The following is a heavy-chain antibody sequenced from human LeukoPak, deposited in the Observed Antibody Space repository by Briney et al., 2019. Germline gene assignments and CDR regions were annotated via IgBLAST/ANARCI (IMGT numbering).Heavy chain of an antibody. J-gene: IGHJ5*02. CDR2: ISAYNGNT. D-gene: IGHD3-3*01. V-gene: IGHV1-18*01. CDR3: ARSHDFWSGYYRYNWFDP. CDR1: GYTFTSYG. Sequence: ASVKVSCKASGYTFTSYGISWVRQAPGQGLEWMGWISAYNGNTNYAQKLQGRVTMTTDTSTSTAYMELRTLRSDDTAVYYCARSHDFWSGYYRYNWFDPWGQGTLVTVSS.